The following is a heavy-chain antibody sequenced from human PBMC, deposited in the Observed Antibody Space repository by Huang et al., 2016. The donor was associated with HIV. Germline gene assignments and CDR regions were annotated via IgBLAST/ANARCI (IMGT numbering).Heavy chain of an antibody. CDR2: ISYDGSNK. CDR1: RFTFSNYA. Sequence: AASRFTFSNYAMHWVRQAPGKGLEWVAVISYDGSNKDYADSVKGRFTISRDNSKNTLYLQMNSLRAEDTAVYYCARDLWLRDLYYYYYMDVWGKGTTVTVSS. V-gene: IGHV3-30-3*01. J-gene: IGHJ6*03. D-gene: IGHD5-12*01. CDR3: ARDLWLRDLYYYYYMDV.